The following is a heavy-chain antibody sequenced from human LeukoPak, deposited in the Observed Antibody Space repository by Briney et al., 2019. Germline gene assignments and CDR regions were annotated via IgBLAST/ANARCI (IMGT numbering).Heavy chain of an antibody. V-gene: IGHV3-23*01. CDR2: ISSSGGTT. D-gene: IGHD1-7*01. CDR1: GFTFSTYA. CDR3: AKDVNYGLYYYYYMDV. J-gene: IGHJ6*03. Sequence: PGGSLGLSCAASGFTFSTYAVNWVRQAPGKGLEWVSAISSSGGTTYYADSVKGRFSISRDNSKNTLYLQMNSLRAEDTALYYCAKDVNYGLYYYYYMDVWGKGTTVTVSS.